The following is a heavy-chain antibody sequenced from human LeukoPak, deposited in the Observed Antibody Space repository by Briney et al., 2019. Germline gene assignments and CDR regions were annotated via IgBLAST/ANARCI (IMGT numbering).Heavy chain of an antibody. CDR3: AXXXXXXXDCYSFDY. J-gene: IGHJ4*02. D-gene: IGHD2-21*02. V-gene: IGHV4-59*08. CDR1: GGSISSYY. CDR2: IYYSGST. Sequence: SETLSLTCTVSGGSISSYYWSWIRQPPGKGLEWIGYIYYSGSTNYNPSLKSRVTISVDTSKNQFSLKLSSVTAADTAVYYCAXXXXXXXDCYSFDYWGQGTLVTVSS.